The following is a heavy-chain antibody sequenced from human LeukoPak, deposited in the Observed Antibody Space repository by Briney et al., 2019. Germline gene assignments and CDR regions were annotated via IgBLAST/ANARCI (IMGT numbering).Heavy chain of an antibody. V-gene: IGHV3-21*04. D-gene: IGHD3-9*01. CDR2: TSSSSSYI. CDR1: GFTLSSYS. CDR3: ARGGYDILTGYYGVSSYFDY. J-gene: IGHJ4*02. Sequence: GGSLRLSCAASGFTLSSYSMNWVRQAPGKGLEWVSSTSSSSSYIYYADSVKGRFTISRDNSKNTLYLQMNSLRAEDTAVYYCARGGYDILTGYYGVSSYFDYWGQGTLVTVSS.